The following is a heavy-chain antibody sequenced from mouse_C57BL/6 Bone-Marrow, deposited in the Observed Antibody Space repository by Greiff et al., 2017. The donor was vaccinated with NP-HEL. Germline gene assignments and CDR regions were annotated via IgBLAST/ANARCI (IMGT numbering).Heavy chain of an antibody. CDR3: ARQYYGSSPHYYFDY. CDR1: GYTFTSYG. Sequence: QVQLQRSGAELARPGASVKLSCKASGYTFTSYGISWVKQRTGQGLEWIGEIYPRSGNTYYNEKFKGKATLTADKSSSTAYMELRSLTSEDSAVYFCARQYYGSSPHYYFDYWGQGTTLTVSS. J-gene: IGHJ2*01. D-gene: IGHD1-1*01. CDR2: IYPRSGNT. V-gene: IGHV1-81*01.